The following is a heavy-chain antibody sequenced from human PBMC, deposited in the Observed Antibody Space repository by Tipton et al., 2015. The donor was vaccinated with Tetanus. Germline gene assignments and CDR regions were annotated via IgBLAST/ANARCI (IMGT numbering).Heavy chain of an antibody. V-gene: IGHV4-59*02. J-gene: IGHJ4*02. CDR3: AGVTAQRTELYFDH. D-gene: IGHD6-13*01. CDR2: VYYTGST. CDR1: GDSVSGYY. Sequence: TLSLTCTVSGDSVSGYYWSWYRQPPGKGQEWIGYVYYTGSTNHNPSLKSRVTISMDRSKNQISLQLTSVTAADTAVYFCAGVTAQRTELYFDHWGQGALVTVSS.